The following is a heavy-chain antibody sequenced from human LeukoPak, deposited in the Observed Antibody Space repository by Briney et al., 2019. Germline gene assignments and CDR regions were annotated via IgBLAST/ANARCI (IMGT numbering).Heavy chain of an antibody. CDR2: ISGSGGST. CDR1: GFTFSSYA. CDR3: AKKLAQQLSHFDY. D-gene: IGHD6-13*01. Sequence: EGSLRLSCAASGFTFSSYAMSWVRQAPGKGLEWVSAISGSGGSTYYADSVKGRFTIFRDNSKNTLYLQMNSLRAEDTAVYYCAKKLAQQLSHFDYWGQGTLVTVSS. J-gene: IGHJ4*02. V-gene: IGHV3-23*01.